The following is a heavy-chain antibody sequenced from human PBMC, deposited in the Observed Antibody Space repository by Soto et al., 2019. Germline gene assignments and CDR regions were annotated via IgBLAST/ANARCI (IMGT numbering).Heavy chain of an antibody. CDR3: AKDMSSGYYRAFDY. V-gene: IGHV3-43*01. J-gene: IGHJ4*02. CDR1: GFTFDDYT. Sequence: GGSLRLSCAASGFTFDDYTMHWVRQAPGKDLEWVSLISWDGGSTYYADSVKGRFTISRDNSKNSLYLQMNSLRTEDTALYYCAKDMSSGYYRAFDYWGQGTLVTVS. D-gene: IGHD3-3*01. CDR2: ISWDGGST.